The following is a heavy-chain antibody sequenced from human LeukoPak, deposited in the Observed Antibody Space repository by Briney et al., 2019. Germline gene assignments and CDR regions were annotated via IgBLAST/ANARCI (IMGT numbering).Heavy chain of an antibody. Sequence: SETLSLTCTVSGGPISSSSYYWGWIRQPPGKGLEWIGSIYYSGSTYYNPSLKSRVTISVDTSKNQFSLKLSSVTAADTAVYYCARHSGYSGYDFDYWGQGTLATVSS. V-gene: IGHV4-39*01. CDR3: ARHSGYSGYDFDY. CDR1: GGPISSSSYY. CDR2: IYYSGST. D-gene: IGHD5-12*01. J-gene: IGHJ4*02.